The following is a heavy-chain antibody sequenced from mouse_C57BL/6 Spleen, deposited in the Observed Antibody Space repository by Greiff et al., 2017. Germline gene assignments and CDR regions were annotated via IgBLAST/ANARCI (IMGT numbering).Heavy chain of an antibody. V-gene: IGHV1-69*01. J-gene: IGHJ2*01. CDR3: ASLGGEVTTDY. D-gene: IGHD2-2*01. CDR1: GYTFTSYW. CDR2: IDPSDSYT. Sequence: VQLQQPGAELVMPGASVKLSCKASGYTFTSYWMHWVKQRPGQGLEWIGEIDPSDSYTNYNQKFKGKSTLTVDKSSSTAYMQLSSLTSEDSAVYYCASLGGEVTTDYWGQGTTLTVSS.